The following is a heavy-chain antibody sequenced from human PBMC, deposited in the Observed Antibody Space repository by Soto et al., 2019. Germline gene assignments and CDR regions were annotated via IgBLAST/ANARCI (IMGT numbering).Heavy chain of an antibody. D-gene: IGHD3-3*01. CDR3: ARGRGTRKSYDYDFWSGYYGILDY. Sequence: SETLSLTCAVYGGSFSGYYWSWIRQPPGKGLEWIGEINHSGSTNYNPSLKSRVTISVDTSKNQFSLKLSSVTAADTAVYYCARGRGTRKSYDYDFWSGYYGILDYWGQGTLVTVSS. CDR2: INHSGST. CDR1: GGSFSGYY. J-gene: IGHJ4*02. V-gene: IGHV4-34*01.